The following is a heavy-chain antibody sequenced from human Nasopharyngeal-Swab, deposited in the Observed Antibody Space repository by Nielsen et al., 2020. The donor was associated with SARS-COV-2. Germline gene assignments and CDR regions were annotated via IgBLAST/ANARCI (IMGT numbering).Heavy chain of an antibody. CDR1: GFTFSSYA. CDR3: ASSPGIAAPTGMDV. CDR2: ISYDGSNK. J-gene: IGHJ6*02. D-gene: IGHD6-13*01. V-gene: IGHV3-30*04. Sequence: GGSLRLSCAASGFTFSSYAMHWVRQAPGKGLEWVAVISYDGSNKYYADSVKGRFTISRDNSKNTLYLQMNSLRAEDTDVYYCASSPGIAAPTGMDVWGQGTTVTVSS.